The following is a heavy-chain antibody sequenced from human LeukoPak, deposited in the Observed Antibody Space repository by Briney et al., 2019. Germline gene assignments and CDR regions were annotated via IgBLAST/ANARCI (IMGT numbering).Heavy chain of an antibody. D-gene: IGHD6-25*01. CDR2: VHVTRST. V-gene: IGHV4-61*09. J-gene: IGHJ4*02. CDR1: GGSIGGGSYY. CDR3: ARTPGGSGPYWGVPRSYCFDF. Sequence: SETLSLTCTVSGGSIGGGSYYWSWVRLPAGKGLEWIGHVHVTRSTKYNPSLKSRVDISLDMSRNQFFLRLDPVTAADSAIYYCARTPGGSGPYWGVPRSYCFDFWGQGISVAVS.